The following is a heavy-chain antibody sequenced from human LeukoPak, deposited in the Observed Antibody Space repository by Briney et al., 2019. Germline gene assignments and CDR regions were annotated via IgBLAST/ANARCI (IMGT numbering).Heavy chain of an antibody. CDR3: ATLTEALYLFDY. D-gene: IGHD3-10*01. CDR1: GYTFTSYY. V-gene: IGHV1-2*06. Sequence: ASVKVSCKASGYTFTSYYMHWVRQAPGQGLEWMGRINPNSGGTNYAQKFQGRVTMTRDTSISTAYMELSGLRSDDTAVYYCATLTEALYLFDYWGQGTLVTVSS. J-gene: IGHJ4*02. CDR2: INPNSGGT.